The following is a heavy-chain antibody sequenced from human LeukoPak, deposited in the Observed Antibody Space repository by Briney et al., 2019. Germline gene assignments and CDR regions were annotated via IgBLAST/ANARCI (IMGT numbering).Heavy chain of an antibody. V-gene: IGHV3-15*01. CDR3: TTSPPLDY. Sequence: GGSLRLSCAASGFTFSNVWMRWVRQAPGKGLEWVGRIKSKTDDGTTDYAAPVKGRFTISRDDSKNTLYLQMNSLKTEDTAVYYCTTSPPLDYWGQGTLVSVSS. J-gene: IGHJ4*02. CDR2: IKSKTDDGTT. CDR1: GFTFSNVW.